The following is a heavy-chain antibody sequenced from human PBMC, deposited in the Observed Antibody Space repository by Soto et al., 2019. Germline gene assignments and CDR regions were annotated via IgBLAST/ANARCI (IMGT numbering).Heavy chain of an antibody. Sequence: QLQLQESGPGLVKPSETLSLTCTVSGGSISSSSYYRGWIRQPPGKGLEWIGSIYYSGSTYYNPSLKSRVTISVDTSKNQFSLKLSSVTAADTAVYYCARQYGDYGLYYYYYYMDVWGKGTTVTVSS. CDR1: GGSISSSSYY. CDR2: IYYSGST. D-gene: IGHD4-17*01. V-gene: IGHV4-39*01. J-gene: IGHJ6*03. CDR3: ARQYGDYGLYYYYYYMDV.